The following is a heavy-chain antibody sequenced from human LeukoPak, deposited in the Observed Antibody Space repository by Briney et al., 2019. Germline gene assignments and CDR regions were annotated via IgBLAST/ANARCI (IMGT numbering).Heavy chain of an antibody. CDR3: ARVFTIFGVVITYYMDV. CDR2: ISTYNGNT. J-gene: IGHJ6*03. Sequence: ASVKVSCKPSGYSLSNYGISWVRQAPGRGLEWMGWISTYNGNTNYAQKFQGRVTMTTDTSTSTAYMELRSLRFDDTAVYYCARVFTIFGVVITYYMDVWGKGTTVTVSS. CDR1: GYSLSNYG. D-gene: IGHD3-3*01. V-gene: IGHV1-18*01.